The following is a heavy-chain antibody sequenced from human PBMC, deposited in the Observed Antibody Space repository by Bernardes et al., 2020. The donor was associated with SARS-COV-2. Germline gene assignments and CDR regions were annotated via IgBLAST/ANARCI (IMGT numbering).Heavy chain of an antibody. V-gene: IGHV4-59*08. J-gene: IGHJ3*02. Sequence: SETLSLTCTVSGGSISSYYWSWIRQPPGKGLEWIGYIYYSGSTNYNPFLKSRVTISVDTSKNQFSLKLSSVTAADTAVYYCARRPGAFDIWGQGTMVTVSS. CDR1: GGSISSYY. CDR3: ARRPGAFDI. CDR2: IYYSGST.